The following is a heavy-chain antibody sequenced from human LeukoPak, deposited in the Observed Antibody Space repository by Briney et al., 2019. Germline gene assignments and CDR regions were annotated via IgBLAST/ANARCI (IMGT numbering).Heavy chain of an antibody. CDR1: GGSFSGFY. D-gene: IGHD1-14*01. Sequence: TSETLSLTCAVYGGSFSGFYWSWIRHSPGKGLEWIGEINHSGGTNYNPSLKSRVAISVDASKDQFSLKLSSVTAADTAVYYCARGKPRINYYYYYGMDVWGQGTTVTVSS. V-gene: IGHV4-34*01. J-gene: IGHJ6*02. CDR2: INHSGGT. CDR3: ARGKPRINYYYYYGMDV.